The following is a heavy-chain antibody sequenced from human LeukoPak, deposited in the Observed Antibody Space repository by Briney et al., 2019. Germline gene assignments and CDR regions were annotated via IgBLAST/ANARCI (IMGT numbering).Heavy chain of an antibody. J-gene: IGHJ4*02. Sequence: GWSLRLSCAASGFTFSGYAMSWVRQSPGKGVEWVSAISGSGGSTYYADSVKGRFTISRDNSKNTLYLQMNSLRAEDTAVYYCAKTLSRGAFLTAADYWAQGTLVTVSS. D-gene: IGHD2-21*02. CDR2: ISGSGGST. V-gene: IGHV3-23*01. CDR3: AKTLSRGAFLTAADY. CDR1: GFTFSGYA.